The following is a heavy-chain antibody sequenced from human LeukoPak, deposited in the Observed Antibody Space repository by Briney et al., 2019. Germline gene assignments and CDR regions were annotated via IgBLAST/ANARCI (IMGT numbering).Heavy chain of an antibody. D-gene: IGHD4-17*01. CDR2: INPNSGGT. V-gene: IGHV1-2*02. Sequence: ASVKVSCKASGYTFTGYYMHWVRQAPGQGLEWMGWINPNSGGTNYAQKFQGRVTMTRDTSISTACMELSRLRSDDTAVYYCARGHTAVTRHFDFWGQGTLVTVSS. J-gene: IGHJ4*02. CDR1: GYTFTGYY. CDR3: ARGHTAVTRHFDF.